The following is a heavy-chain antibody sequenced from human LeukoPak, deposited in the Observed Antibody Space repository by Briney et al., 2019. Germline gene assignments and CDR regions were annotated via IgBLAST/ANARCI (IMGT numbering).Heavy chain of an antibody. CDR3: ARGGWFGELGD. V-gene: IGHV3-48*03. J-gene: IGHJ4*02. Sequence: PGGSLRLSCAASGFTFSSYEMNWVRQAPGKGLEWVSYISSSGSTMYYADSVKGRFSISRDNAKNSLYLQMNSLRAEDTAVYYCARGGWFGELGDWGRGTLVTVSS. D-gene: IGHD3-10*01. CDR1: GFTFSSYE. CDR2: ISSSGSTM.